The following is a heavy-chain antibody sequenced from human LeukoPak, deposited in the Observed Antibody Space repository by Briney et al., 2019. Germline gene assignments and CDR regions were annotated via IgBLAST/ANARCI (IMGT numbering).Heavy chain of an antibody. Sequence: SETLSLTCTVSGDSISSSSYYWGWIRPPPGKGLEWIGNIYYSGSTYYNPSLKSRVTISVDTSKNQFSLKLSSVTAADTAVYYCARRSDFWSGYIMDVWGKGTTVTVSS. CDR3: ARRSDFWSGYIMDV. J-gene: IGHJ6*03. V-gene: IGHV4-39*01. CDR1: GDSISSSSYY. CDR2: IYYSGST. D-gene: IGHD3-3*01.